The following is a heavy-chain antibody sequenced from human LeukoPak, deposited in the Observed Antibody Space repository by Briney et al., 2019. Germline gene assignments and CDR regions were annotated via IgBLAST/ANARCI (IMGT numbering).Heavy chain of an antibody. Sequence: PSETLSLTCTVSGGSIGSYYWSWIRQPAGKGLEWIGRIYTSGSTNYNPSLKSRVTMSVDTSKNQFSLKLSSVTAADTAVYYCAREHSYGLYYYYYGMDVWGQGTTVTVSS. J-gene: IGHJ6*02. CDR2: IYTSGST. CDR3: AREHSYGLYYYYYGMDV. CDR1: GGSIGSYY. V-gene: IGHV4-4*07. D-gene: IGHD5-18*01.